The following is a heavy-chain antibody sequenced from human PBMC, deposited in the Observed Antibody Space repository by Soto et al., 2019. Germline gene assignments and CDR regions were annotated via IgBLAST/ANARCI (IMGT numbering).Heavy chain of an antibody. Sequence: QVQLVQSGAEVKKPGASVKVSCKASGYTFTSYGISWVRQAPGQGLEWMGWISAYNGNTNYAQKLQGRVTMTTDTATSTAYMELSSLRSDDTAVYYCARTIGDYYSRDTYPTDSWGQGTLVTVSS. CDR2: ISAYNGNT. V-gene: IGHV1-18*01. J-gene: IGHJ4*02. CDR3: ARTIGDYYSRDTYPTDS. D-gene: IGHD2-21*02. CDR1: GYTFTSYG.